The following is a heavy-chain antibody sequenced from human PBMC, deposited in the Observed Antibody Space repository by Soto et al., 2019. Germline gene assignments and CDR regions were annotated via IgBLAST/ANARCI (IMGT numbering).Heavy chain of an antibody. CDR1: GGSISSSSSY. CDR2: IYYLGNT. Sequence: PSETLSLTCTVSGGSISSSSSYWGWIRQPPGKGLEWVGSIYYLGNTYYNPSLGSRVTISVDTSKNQFCLKLRSVTAADTAVYYCAKVPLTGYYLEGPAGLYFDYWGQGTLVTVSS. D-gene: IGHD3-9*01. CDR3: AKVPLTGYYLEGPAGLYFDY. V-gene: IGHV4-39*01. J-gene: IGHJ4*02.